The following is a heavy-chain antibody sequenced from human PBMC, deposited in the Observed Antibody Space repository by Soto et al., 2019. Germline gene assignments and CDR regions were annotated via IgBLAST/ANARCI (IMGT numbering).Heavy chain of an antibody. Sequence: SVQVSCTASGCTFGRNAIHCVRQAPGQGLEWMGGIIPMFHTTNYAQKFKGRLTIYADKSTGTAYMEMTSLRSEDTAVYYCTKDGDSADYGYWGQGTLVTVSS. CDR1: GCTFGRNA. V-gene: IGHV1-69*06. CDR2: IIPMFHTT. CDR3: TKDGDSADYGY. J-gene: IGHJ4*02. D-gene: IGHD2-21*01.